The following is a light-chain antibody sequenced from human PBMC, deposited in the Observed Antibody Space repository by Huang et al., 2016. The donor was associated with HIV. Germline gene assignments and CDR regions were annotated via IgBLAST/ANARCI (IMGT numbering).Light chain of an antibody. CDR2: GAS. CDR1: PSFSSRY. J-gene: IGKJ3*01. V-gene: IGKV3-20*01. CDR3: QQYGTSRIFT. Sequence: EIVLTQSPGTLSLFPGERATLTGRASPSFSSRYLAWCQQKPGQEPRLLIYGASDRATGIPDRFSGSGSGTDFTLTISRLEPEDLAVYYCQQYGTSRIFTFGPGTRVDIK.